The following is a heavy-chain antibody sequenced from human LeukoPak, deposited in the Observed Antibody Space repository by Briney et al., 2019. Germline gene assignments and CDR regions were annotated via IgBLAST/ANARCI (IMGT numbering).Heavy chain of an antibody. CDR2: ISYDGSNK. V-gene: IGHV3-30*04. D-gene: IGHD3-9*01. J-gene: IGHJ4*02. Sequence: GGSLRLSCAASGSTFSSYAMHWVRQAPGKGLEWVAVISYDGSNKYYADSVKGRFTISRDNSKNTLYLQMNSLRAEDTAVYYCARANDILIGSFDYWGQGILVTVSS. CDR3: ARANDILIGSFDY. CDR1: GSTFSSYA.